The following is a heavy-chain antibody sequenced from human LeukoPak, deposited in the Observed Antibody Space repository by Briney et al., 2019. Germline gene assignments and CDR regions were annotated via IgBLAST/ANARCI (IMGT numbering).Heavy chain of an antibody. Sequence: PSQTLSLTCTVSGGSISSGGYYWSWIRQPPGKGLEWIGYIYHSGSTYYNPSLKSRVTISVDRSKNQFSLKLSSVTAADTAVYYCASTGVIVGHDAFDIWGQGTMVTVSS. D-gene: IGHD3-16*02. CDR2: IYHSGST. V-gene: IGHV4-30-2*01. CDR1: GGSISSGGYY. J-gene: IGHJ3*02. CDR3: ASTGVIVGHDAFDI.